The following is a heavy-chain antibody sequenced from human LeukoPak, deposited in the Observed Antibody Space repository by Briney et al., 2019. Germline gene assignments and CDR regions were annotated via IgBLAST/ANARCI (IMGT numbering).Heavy chain of an antibody. CDR2: ISWNSGSI. J-gene: IGHJ4*02. CDR1: GFTFDDYA. Sequence: GGSLRLSCAASGFTFDDYAMHWVRQAPGKGLEWVSGISWNSGSIGYADSVKGRFTVSRDNSKNTLYLQMNSLRPEDTAVYYCGKGNEIDYWGQGTLVTVSS. CDR3: GKGNEIDY. V-gene: IGHV3-9*01.